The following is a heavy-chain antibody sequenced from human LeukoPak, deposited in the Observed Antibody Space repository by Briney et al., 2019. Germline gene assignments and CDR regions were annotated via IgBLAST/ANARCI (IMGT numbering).Heavy chain of an antibody. CDR1: GFTFSSYG. V-gene: IGHV3-30*03. CDR3: VRGGSPPTSTWSLDE. CDR2: ISYDGSNK. Sequence: PGGSLRLSCAASGFTFSSYGMHWVRQAPGKGLEWVAVISYDGSNKYYADSVKGRFSISRDNSKNTVSLQMDSLTIEDTAVYYCVRGGSPPTSTWSLDEWGQGTLVGVSS. D-gene: IGHD2-2*01. J-gene: IGHJ4*02.